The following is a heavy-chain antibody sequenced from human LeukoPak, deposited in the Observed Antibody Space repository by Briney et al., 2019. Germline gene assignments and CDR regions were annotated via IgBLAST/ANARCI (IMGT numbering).Heavy chain of an antibody. CDR2: ISGSGGGT. V-gene: IGHV3-23*01. J-gene: IGHJ4*02. CDR3: AKTTTGYSSGRYPGWPVDY. D-gene: IGHD6-19*01. Sequence: PGGSLRLSCAASGFTFSSYAVSWVRQAPGKGLEWVSAISGSGGGTYYADSVKGRFTISRDNSKNTLYLQMNSLRTEDTAVYYCAKTTTGYSSGRYPGWPVDYWGQGTLVTVPS. CDR1: GFTFSSYA.